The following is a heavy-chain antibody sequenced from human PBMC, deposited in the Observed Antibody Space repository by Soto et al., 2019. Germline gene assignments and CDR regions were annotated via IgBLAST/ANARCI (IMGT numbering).Heavy chain of an antibody. CDR3: GRCSSVTTVYGYFEL. Sequence: QVQLQESGPGLVKPSQTLSLTCSVSGCYISSCDHYWNWLGHHPGKGREWIGHTYYSGTHYHKSRRSGVTISDTTSKTPYTLMLNATTAANAAVYYGGRCSSVTTVYGYFELWGRGTRVTVSS. V-gene: IGHV4-31*03. D-gene: IGHD4-17*01. CDR1: GCYISSCDHY. J-gene: IGHJ2*01. CDR2: TYYSGT.